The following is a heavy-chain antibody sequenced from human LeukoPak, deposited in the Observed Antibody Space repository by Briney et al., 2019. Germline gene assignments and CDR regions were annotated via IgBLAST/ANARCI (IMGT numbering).Heavy chain of an antibody. D-gene: IGHD3-10*01. J-gene: IGHJ6*02. CDR3: ARGTYGMDV. CDR2: ISAYNGNT. Sequence: ASLKVSCKASGYTXSNYYMHWVRQTPGQGLEWMGWISAYNGNTNYAQKLQGRVTMTTDTSTSTAYMELRSLRSDDTAVYYCARGTYGMDVWGQGTTVTVSS. V-gene: IGHV1-18*04. CDR1: GYTXSNYY.